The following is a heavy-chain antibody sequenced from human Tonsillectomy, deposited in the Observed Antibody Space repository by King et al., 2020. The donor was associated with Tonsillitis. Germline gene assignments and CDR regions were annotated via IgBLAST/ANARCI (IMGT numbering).Heavy chain of an antibody. Sequence: QLVQSGAEVKKPGASVKVSCKASGYTFTGYYMHWVRQAPGQGLEWMGWINPNSGGTNYAQKFQGRVTMTRDTSISTAYTELSRLRSDDTAVYYCAVSYCGGDCYFRYWYFDLWGRGTLVTVSS. J-gene: IGHJ2*01. V-gene: IGHV1-2*02. CDR1: GYTFTGYY. D-gene: IGHD2-21*01. CDR3: AVSYCGGDCYFRYWYFDL. CDR2: INPNSGGT.